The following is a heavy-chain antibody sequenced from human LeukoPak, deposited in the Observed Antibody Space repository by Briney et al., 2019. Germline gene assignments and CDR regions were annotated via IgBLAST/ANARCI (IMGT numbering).Heavy chain of an antibody. D-gene: IGHD2-8*01. CDR3: AGDWRATLYGPRGGGDDY. V-gene: IGHV3-53*04. CDR2: IYSGGST. Sequence: GGSLRLSCAASGFTVSSNYMSWVRQAPGKGLEWVSVIYSGGSTYYADSVKGRFTISRHNSKNTLYLQMNSLRAEETAVYYCAGDWRATLYGPRGGGDDYWPQETLVSVSS. CDR1: GFTVSSNY. J-gene: IGHJ4*02.